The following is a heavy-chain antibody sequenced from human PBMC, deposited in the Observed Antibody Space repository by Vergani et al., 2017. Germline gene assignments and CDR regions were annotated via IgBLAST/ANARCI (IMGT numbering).Heavy chain of an antibody. D-gene: IGHD5-18*01. Sequence: HLQESGPGLVKPSETLPLTCTVSGDSISSGVYWGWIRQPPGKGLEWIGSFSYGESPSYSPSLQSRATISEDRSKNQFSLRLTSLTAADTAIYYCARHVMKGFYGYEVLDYWGQGTLVTVSS. CDR3: ARHVMKGFYGYEVLDY. J-gene: IGHJ4*02. CDR1: GDSISSGVY. CDR2: FSYGESP. V-gene: IGHV4-39*01.